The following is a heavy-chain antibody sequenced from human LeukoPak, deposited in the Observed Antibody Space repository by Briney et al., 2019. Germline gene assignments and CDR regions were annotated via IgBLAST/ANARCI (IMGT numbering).Heavy chain of an antibody. D-gene: IGHD3-22*01. J-gene: IGHJ4*02. CDR3: ARGPFSGYDSSGYKVYYFDY. Sequence: SETLSLTCAVYGGSFSGYYWSWVRQPPGKGLEGSGEMNHSGSTNYNPSLKSRVTISVDTSKNQFSLKLSSVTAADTAVYYCARGPFSGYDSSGYKVYYFDYWGQGTLVTVSS. CDR2: MNHSGST. CDR1: GGSFSGYY. V-gene: IGHV4-34*01.